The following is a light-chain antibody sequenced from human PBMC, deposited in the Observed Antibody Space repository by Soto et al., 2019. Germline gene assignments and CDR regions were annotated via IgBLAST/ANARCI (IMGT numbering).Light chain of an antibody. V-gene: IGLV2-14*01. CDR3: SSYTSSMLE. CDR1: SSDVGGYNY. J-gene: IGLJ2*01. CDR2: VVS. Sequence: QSALTQPASVSGSTGESVTICCTGTSSDVGGYNYGSGYQQYPGEAPKLRIYVVSNRPSGVSICFSGSKSGNTASLTISGLQAEDEADYYCSSYTSSMLEVGGGTKVTVL.